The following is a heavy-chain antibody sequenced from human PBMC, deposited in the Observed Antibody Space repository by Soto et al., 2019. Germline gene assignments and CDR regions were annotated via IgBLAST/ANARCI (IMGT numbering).Heavy chain of an antibody. J-gene: IGHJ4*02. D-gene: IGHD3-9*01. CDR2: MYFSGFYSGST. CDR1: GGSMSSSSYY. Sequence: LSLTCTASGGSMSSSSYYWGWIRQPPGKGLEWIANMYFSGFYSGSTSYNPSLKSRVTISVDTSKNQFSLQVSSVTAADTAVYYCARGFDILTFGFCLDYWGQGTLVTVS. CDR3: ARGFDILTFGFCLDY. V-gene: IGHV4-39*01.